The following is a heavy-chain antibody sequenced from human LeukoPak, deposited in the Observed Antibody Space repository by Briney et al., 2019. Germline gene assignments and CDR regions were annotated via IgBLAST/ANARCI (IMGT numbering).Heavy chain of an antibody. CDR2: INPNSGGT. Sequence: ASVKVSCKASGYTFTGYYMHWVQQAPGQGLEWMGRINPNSGGTNYAQKFQGRVTMTRDTSISTAYMELSWLRSDDTAVYYCARAYSSSWKGDGMDVWGQGTTVTVSS. V-gene: IGHV1-2*06. CDR1: GYTFTGYY. CDR3: ARAYSSSWKGDGMDV. D-gene: IGHD6-6*01. J-gene: IGHJ6*02.